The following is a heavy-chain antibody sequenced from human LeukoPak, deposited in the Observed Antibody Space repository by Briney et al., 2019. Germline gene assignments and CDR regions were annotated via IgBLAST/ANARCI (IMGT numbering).Heavy chain of an antibody. CDR3: AKGGGFRVRGVMFDY. J-gene: IGHJ4*02. Sequence: GESLRLSCTASGVTFSSYAMSWVRQAPGKGLEWVSAISGSGGSTYYADSVKGRFTISGDNSKNTLYLQMNSLRAEDTAVYYCAKGGGFRVRGVMFDYWGQGTLVTVSS. CDR1: GVTFSSYA. CDR2: ISGSGGST. D-gene: IGHD3-10*01. V-gene: IGHV3-23*01.